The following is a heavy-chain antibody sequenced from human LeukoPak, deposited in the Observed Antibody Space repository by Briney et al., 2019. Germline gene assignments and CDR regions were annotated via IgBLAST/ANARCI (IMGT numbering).Heavy chain of an antibody. J-gene: IGHJ5*02. D-gene: IGHD2-21*02. CDR1: GDSLNTYY. V-gene: IGHV4-59*01. Sequence: SETLSLTCTVSGDSLNTYYWTWIRQTPGKELEWIGFVASSGTSNYNPSLKSRVSISIETYKNQFSLALTSVTPADTAGYYCARVVRGVVTSNWFDPWGQGTLVSVSS. CDR3: ARVVRGVVTSNWFDP. CDR2: VASSGTS.